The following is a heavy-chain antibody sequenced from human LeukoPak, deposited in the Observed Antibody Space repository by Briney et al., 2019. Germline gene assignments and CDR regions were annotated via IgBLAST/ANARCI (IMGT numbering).Heavy chain of an antibody. CDR1: GFTFSSFD. D-gene: IGHD2-2*01. CDR3: ARADCSGSTCYLRRSWFDP. V-gene: IGHV3-21*01. Sequence: GGSLRLSCAASGFTFSSFDMNXXXQAPGKGLXXXXXXXXXSRYIYYRDSVKGRFTISRDDTKNSLYLQMNSLRVEDTAVYYCARADCSGSTCYLRRSWFDPWGQGTLVTVSS. CDR2: XXXXSRYI. J-gene: IGHJ5*02.